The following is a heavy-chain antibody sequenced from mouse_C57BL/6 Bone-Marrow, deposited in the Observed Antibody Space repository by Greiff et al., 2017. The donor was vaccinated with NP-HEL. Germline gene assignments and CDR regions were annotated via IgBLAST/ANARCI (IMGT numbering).Heavy chain of an antibody. D-gene: IGHD6-2*01. CDR1: GFTFSSYA. Sequence: EVNVVESGEGLVKPGGSLKLSCAASGFTFSSYAMSWVRQTPEKRLEWVAYISSGGDYIYYADTVKGRFTISRDNARNTLYLQMSSLKSEDTAMYYCTRAEAGSSWFAYWGQGTLVTVSA. V-gene: IGHV5-9-1*02. J-gene: IGHJ3*01. CDR2: ISSGGDYI. CDR3: TRAEAGSSWFAY.